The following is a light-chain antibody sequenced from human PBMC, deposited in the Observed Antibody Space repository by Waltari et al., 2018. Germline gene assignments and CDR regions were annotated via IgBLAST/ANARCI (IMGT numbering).Light chain of an antibody. Sequence: DIEMTQSPSALSASVGDRVTITCRASQNIYGYLNWYQQKPGKAPELLIYSSSSLQSGVPSRFRGSGFGTEFTLTSTNLQLEDFATYYCQQRAFGQGTKVEIK. CDR1: QNIYGY. V-gene: IGKV1-39*01. CDR3: QQRA. J-gene: IGKJ1*01. CDR2: SSS.